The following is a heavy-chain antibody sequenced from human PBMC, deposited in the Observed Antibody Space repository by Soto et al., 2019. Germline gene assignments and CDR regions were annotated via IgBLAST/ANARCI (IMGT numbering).Heavy chain of an antibody. J-gene: IGHJ4*02. Sequence: PGGSLRLSFAASGFTFSSYGMHWVRQAPGKGLEWVAVISYDGSEKYHADSVKGRFTISRDNSKNTLYLQMNSLRAEDTAVYYCARKPETGTTVPIDYRGQGTLVTVSS. V-gene: IGHV3-30*03. CDR3: ARKPETGTTVPIDY. CDR2: ISYDGSEK. CDR1: GFTFSSYG. D-gene: IGHD1-1*01.